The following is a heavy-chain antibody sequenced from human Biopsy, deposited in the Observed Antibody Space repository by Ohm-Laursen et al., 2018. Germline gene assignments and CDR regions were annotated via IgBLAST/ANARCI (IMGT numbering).Heavy chain of an antibody. V-gene: IGHV4-59*02. CDR2: IYYSVMT. Sequence: SDTLSLTCTVSGDSVTKYYWSWIRQPPGKGLEWIGHIYYSVMTNYNPSLQSRVSISVDTSRNQVSLTLSSVTAADTAVHYCARDSGILNYGNFKYYHYYGMDVWGQGTKVTVPS. D-gene: IGHD4-11*01. CDR3: ARDSGILNYGNFKYYHYYGMDV. CDR1: GDSVTKYY. J-gene: IGHJ6*02.